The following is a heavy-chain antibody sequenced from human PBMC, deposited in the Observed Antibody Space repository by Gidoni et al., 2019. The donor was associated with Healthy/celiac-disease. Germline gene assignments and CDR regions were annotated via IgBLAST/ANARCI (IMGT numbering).Heavy chain of an antibody. Sequence: QVQLVQSGAEVKKPGSSVKVSCKASGGTFSSYAISWVRQAPGQGLEWMGGIIPIFDTANYAQKVQGRVTITADKSTSTAYMELSSLRSEDTAVYYCASAYDSSGYYSAPFDYWGQGTLVTVSS. V-gene: IGHV1-69*06. CDR2: IIPIFDTA. D-gene: IGHD3-22*01. J-gene: IGHJ4*02. CDR1: GGTFSSYA. CDR3: ASAYDSSGYYSAPFDY.